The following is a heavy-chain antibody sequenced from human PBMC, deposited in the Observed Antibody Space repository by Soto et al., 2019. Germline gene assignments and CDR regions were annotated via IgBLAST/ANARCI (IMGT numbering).Heavy chain of an antibody. CDR3: ARDASYDYVWGSYPYFDY. Sequence: ASVKVSCKASGYTFTSYAMHWVRQAPGQRLEWMGWINAGNGNTKYSQKFQGRVTITRDTSASTAYMELSSLRSEDTAVYYCARDASYDYVWGSYPYFDYWGHGTLVTVSS. V-gene: IGHV1-3*01. CDR1: GYTFTSYA. D-gene: IGHD3-16*01. CDR2: INAGNGNT. J-gene: IGHJ4*01.